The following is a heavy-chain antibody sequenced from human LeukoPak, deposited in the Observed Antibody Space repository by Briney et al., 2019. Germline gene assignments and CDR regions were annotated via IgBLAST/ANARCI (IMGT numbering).Heavy chain of an antibody. Sequence: GGSLRLSCAASGFTFSSYGMHWVRQAPGKGLEWVAFIRYDGSNKYYADSVKGRFTISRDNSKNTLYLQMNSLRAEDTAVYYCAKGGTTVTHAFDYWGQGTLVTVSS. CDR3: AKGGTTVTHAFDY. CDR1: GFTFSSYG. J-gene: IGHJ4*02. CDR2: IRYDGSNK. D-gene: IGHD4-17*01. V-gene: IGHV3-30*02.